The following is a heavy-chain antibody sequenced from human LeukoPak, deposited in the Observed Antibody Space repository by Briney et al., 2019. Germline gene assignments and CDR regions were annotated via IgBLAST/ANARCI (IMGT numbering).Heavy chain of an antibody. J-gene: IGHJ6*03. CDR3: ARDDSTYSSSWPYYYYYYMDV. CDR1: GGSISSYY. D-gene: IGHD6-13*01. CDR2: IYTSGST. Sequence: PSETLSLTCTVSGGSISSYYWSWIRQPAGKGLEWIGRIYTSGSTNYNPSLKSRVTMSVDKSKNQFSLKLSSVTAADTAVYYCARDDSTYSSSWPYYYYYYMDVWGKGTTVTVSS. V-gene: IGHV4-4*07.